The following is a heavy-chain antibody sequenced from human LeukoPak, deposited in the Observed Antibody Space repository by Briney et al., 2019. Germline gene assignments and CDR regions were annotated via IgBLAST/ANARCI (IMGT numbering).Heavy chain of an antibody. CDR3: ATVPIFGAFHYYYNRNV. CDR1: GGSISSYY. CDR2: IYYSGST. Sequence: PSETLSLTCTVSGGSISSYYWSWIRQPPGKGREWIGYIYYSGSTNYNPYLKSRVTISVDTSKNQFSLKLSSVTAAYMDMNYRATVPIFGAFHYYYNRNVWGKGTTVTVSS. V-gene: IGHV4-59*01. D-gene: IGHD3-3*01. J-gene: IGHJ6*03.